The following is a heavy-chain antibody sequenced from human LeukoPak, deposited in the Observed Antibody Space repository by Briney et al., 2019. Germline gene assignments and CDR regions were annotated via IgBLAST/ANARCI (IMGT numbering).Heavy chain of an antibody. V-gene: IGHV4-59*12. Sequence: SETLSLTCTVSGGSISSYYWSWIRQPPGKGLEWIGYIYYSGSTNYNPSLESRVTMSVDTSKNQFSLKLNSVTAADTAVYYCARNRPSFDIWGQGTMVTVSS. D-gene: IGHD1-14*01. CDR3: ARNRPSFDI. CDR1: GGSISSYY. J-gene: IGHJ3*02. CDR2: IYYSGST.